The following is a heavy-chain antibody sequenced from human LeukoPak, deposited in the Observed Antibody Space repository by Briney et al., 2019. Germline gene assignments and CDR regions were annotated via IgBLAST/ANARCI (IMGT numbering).Heavy chain of an antibody. CDR1: GFTFSSYS. CDR3: ASRSPGSYVLDAFDI. J-gene: IGHJ3*02. CDR2: ISSSSSTI. D-gene: IGHD3-16*01. V-gene: IGHV3-48*01. Sequence: GGSLRLSCAASGFTFSSYSMNWVRQAPGKGLEWVSYISSSSSTIYYADSVKGRFTISRDNAKNSLYLQMNSLRAEDTAVYYCASRSPGSYVLDAFDIWGQGTMVTVSS.